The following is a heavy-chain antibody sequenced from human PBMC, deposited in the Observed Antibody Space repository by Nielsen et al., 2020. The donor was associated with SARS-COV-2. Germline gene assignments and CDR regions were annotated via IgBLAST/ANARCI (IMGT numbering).Heavy chain of an antibody. J-gene: IGHJ6*03. CDR3: ARAGYSSSSYYYYYYMDV. D-gene: IGHD6-6*01. CDR2: ISAYNGNT. Sequence: ASVKVSCKASGYTFTSYGISWVRQAPGQGLEWMGWISAYNGNTNYAQKLQGRVTMTTDTSTSTAYMELRSLRSDDTAVYYCARAGYSSSSYYYYYYMDVWGKGTTVTVSS. CDR1: GYTFTSYG. V-gene: IGHV1-18*04.